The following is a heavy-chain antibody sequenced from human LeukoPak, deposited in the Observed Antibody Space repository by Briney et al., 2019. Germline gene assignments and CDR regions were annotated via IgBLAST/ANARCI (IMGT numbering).Heavy chain of an antibody. CDR3: ARGFSGYSYVFDY. V-gene: IGHV3-33*01. CDR2: IWYDGGKI. D-gene: IGHD5-18*01. J-gene: IGHJ4*02. CDR1: GFTFSSYG. Sequence: GGSLRLSCAVSGFTFSSYGMHWVRQAPGKGLEWVAVIWYDGGKIYYADSVKGRFTISRDSSKNTLYVQMNSLRVEDTAVYYCARGFSGYSYVFDYWGQGTLVTVSS.